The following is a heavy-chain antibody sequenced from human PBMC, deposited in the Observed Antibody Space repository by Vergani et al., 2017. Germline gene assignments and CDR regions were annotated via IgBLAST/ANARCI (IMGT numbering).Heavy chain of an antibody. V-gene: IGHV3-23*04. J-gene: IGHJ6*02. D-gene: IGHD6-19*01. CDR1: GFTFSSYA. Sequence: EVQLVESGGGLVQPGGSLRLSCAASGFTFSSYAMRWVRQAPGKGLEWVSGISGSGVSTSYADAVKGRFTISRDNSKNTLYLQMNSLRSEDTAVYYCAIDFRRVSREPPQWLVPTRARNYYYGMDVWGQGTTVTVSS. CDR2: ISGSGVST. CDR3: AIDFRRVSREPPQWLVPTRARNYYYGMDV.